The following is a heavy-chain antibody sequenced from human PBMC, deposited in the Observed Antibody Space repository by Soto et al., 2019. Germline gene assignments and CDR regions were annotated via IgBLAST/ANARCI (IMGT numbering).Heavy chain of an antibody. Sequence: SVKVSCKASGGTFSSYAISWVRQAPGQGLEWMGGIIPIFGTANYAQKFQGRVTITADESTSTAYMELSSLRSDDTAVYYCGSSTSIFGPLSSNDYGMDVWGQGTTVTVSS. CDR1: GGTFSSYA. CDR3: GSSTSIFGPLSSNDYGMDV. J-gene: IGHJ6*02. CDR2: IIPIFGTA. D-gene: IGHD2-2*01. V-gene: IGHV1-69*13.